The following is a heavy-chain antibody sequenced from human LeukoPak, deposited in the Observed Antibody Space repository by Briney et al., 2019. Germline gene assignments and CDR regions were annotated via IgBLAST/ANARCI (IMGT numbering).Heavy chain of an antibody. CDR1: GYTFTSYG. J-gene: IGHJ4*02. V-gene: IGHV1-18*01. Sequence: ASVKVSCKASGYTFTSYGISWVRQAPGQGLEWMGWISAHNGNTNYAQKFQGRVTITTDESTSTAYMELSSLRSEDTAVYYCAGSITGTSTGYYFDYWGQGTLVTVSS. CDR3: AGSITGTSTGYYFDY. CDR2: ISAHNGNT. D-gene: IGHD1-20*01.